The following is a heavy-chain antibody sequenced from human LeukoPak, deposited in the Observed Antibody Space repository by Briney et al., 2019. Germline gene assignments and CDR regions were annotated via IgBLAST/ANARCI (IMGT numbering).Heavy chain of an antibody. D-gene: IGHD5-18*01. CDR2: ISYSGST. V-gene: IGHV4-39*02. J-gene: IGHJ3*02. CDR1: GGSINSDSSY. Sequence: PSETLSLTCIVSGGSINSDSSYWGWIRRPPGKRLQWIGTISYSGSTYYNPSLRSRVTISVDTSKNHFSLKLSSVTAADTAVYYCARVRYSYDAFDIWGQGTMVTVSS. CDR3: ARVRYSYDAFDI.